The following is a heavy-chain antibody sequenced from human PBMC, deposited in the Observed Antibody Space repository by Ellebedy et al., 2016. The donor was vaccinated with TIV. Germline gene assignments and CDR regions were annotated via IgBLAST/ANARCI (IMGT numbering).Heavy chain of an antibody. V-gene: IGHV1-18*01. D-gene: IGHD3-22*01. J-gene: IGHJ4*02. CDR1: GYTFTSYG. CDR3: ARSVYYYDSSGYYYADDY. CDR2: ISAYNGNT. Sequence: ASVKVSXKASGYTFTSYGISWVRQAPGQGLEWMGWISAYNGNTNYAQKLQGRVTMTTDTSTSTAYMELRSLRSDDTAVYYCARSVYYYDSSGYYYADDYWGQGTLVTVSS.